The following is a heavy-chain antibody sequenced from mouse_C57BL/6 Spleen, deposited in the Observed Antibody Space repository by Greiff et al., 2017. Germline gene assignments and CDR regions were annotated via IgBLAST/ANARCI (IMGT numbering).Heavy chain of an antibody. J-gene: IGHJ2*01. CDR2: IDPSDSET. V-gene: IGHV1-52*01. CDR3: ARSGYYYGSSFDY. D-gene: IGHD1-1*01. CDR1: GYTFTSYW. Sequence: VQLQQPGAELVRPGSSVKLSCKASGYTFTSYWMHWVKQRTKPGLEWIGNIDPSDSETHYNQKFKDKATLTVDTSSSTAYMQLSRLTSEDSAVYYCARSGYYYGSSFDYWGQGTTRTVSS.